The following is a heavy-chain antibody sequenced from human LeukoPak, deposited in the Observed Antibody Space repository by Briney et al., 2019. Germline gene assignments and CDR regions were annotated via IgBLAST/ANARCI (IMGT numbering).Heavy chain of an antibody. CDR2: VYHSGST. Sequence: SETLSLTCTVSGGSISTYFWSWIRQPPGKGLEWFGHVYHSGSTNYNTSLKSRVTMSVDTSKNPFSLKLTPVTAPDTAVYSCARSAHDTSGSYYNPQPFDYWGQGTLVTVSS. D-gene: IGHD3-10*01. CDR1: GGSISTYF. J-gene: IGHJ4*02. V-gene: IGHV4-59*13. CDR3: ARSAHDTSGSYYNPQPFDY.